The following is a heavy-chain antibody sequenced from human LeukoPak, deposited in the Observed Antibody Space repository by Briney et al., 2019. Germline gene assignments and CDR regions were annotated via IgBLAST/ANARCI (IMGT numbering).Heavy chain of an antibody. CDR3: ARAGYYYDSSGYPNGMDV. CDR2: INPSGGST. D-gene: IGHD3-22*01. CDR1: GYTFTSYY. V-gene: IGHV1-46*01. Sequence: ASVKVSCKASGYTFTSYYMHWVRQAPGQGLEWMGIINPSGGSTSYAQKFQGRVTMTRDTSTSTVYMELSSLRSEDTAVYYCARAGYYYDSSGYPNGMDVWGQGTTVTVSS. J-gene: IGHJ6*02.